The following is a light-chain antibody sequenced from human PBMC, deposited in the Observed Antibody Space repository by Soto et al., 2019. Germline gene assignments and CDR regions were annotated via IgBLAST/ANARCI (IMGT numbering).Light chain of an antibody. Sequence: DIQMTQSPSSVSASVGDRVTITCRASQGISSWLAWYQQKPGKAPNLLIYAASRLQSGVPSRFSSSGSGTDFTLTFSSLQPEDIATFYCQQTNSFPRTFGGGSKVEIK. V-gene: IGKV1-12*01. J-gene: IGKJ4*01. CDR2: AAS. CDR1: QGISSW. CDR3: QQTNSFPRT.